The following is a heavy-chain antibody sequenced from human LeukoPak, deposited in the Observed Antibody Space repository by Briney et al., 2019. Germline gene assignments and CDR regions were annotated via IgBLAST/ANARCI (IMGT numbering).Heavy chain of an antibody. CDR3: ATKQWLAPPPDS. D-gene: IGHD6-19*01. J-gene: IGHJ4*02. CDR2: INHSGST. V-gene: IGHV4-34*01. CDR1: GGSFSPYY. Sequence: SETLSLTCAVYGGSFSPYYWSWIRQPPGKGLEWIGEINHSGSTNYNPSLKSRVTISVDTSKNQFSLRLSSVTAADTAVYYCATKQWLAPPPDSWGQGTPVTVSS.